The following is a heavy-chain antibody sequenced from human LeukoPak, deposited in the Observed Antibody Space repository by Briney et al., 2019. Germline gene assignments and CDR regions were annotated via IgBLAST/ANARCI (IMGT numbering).Heavy chain of an antibody. CDR1: GFSFSSFW. Sequence: GGSLRLSCAASGFSFSSFWMHWVRQAPGKGLEWVSYISSSGSTIYYADSVKGRFTISRDNAKNSLYLQMNSLRAEDTAVYYCAREVWLYYYYYMDVWGKGTTVTISS. D-gene: IGHD5-12*01. CDR3: AREVWLYYYYYMDV. V-gene: IGHV3-48*04. J-gene: IGHJ6*03. CDR2: ISSSGSTI.